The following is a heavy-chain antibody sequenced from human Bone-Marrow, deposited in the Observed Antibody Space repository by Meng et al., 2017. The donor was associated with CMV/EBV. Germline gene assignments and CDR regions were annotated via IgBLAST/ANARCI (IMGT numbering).Heavy chain of an antibody. Sequence: ASVKVSCKASGYTFTGYYMHWVRQAPGQGLEWMGWINPNSGGTNYAQKFQGRVTMTRDTSISTAYMELSRLRSDDMAVYYCARDSSSWGVHYYYGMDVWGQGTTVTVSS. D-gene: IGHD6-13*01. CDR1: GYTFTGYY. CDR2: INPNSGGT. V-gene: IGHV1-2*02. J-gene: IGHJ6*02. CDR3: ARDSSSWGVHYYYGMDV.